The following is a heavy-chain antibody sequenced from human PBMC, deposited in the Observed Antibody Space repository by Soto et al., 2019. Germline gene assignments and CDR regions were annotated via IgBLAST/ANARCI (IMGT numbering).Heavy chain of an antibody. J-gene: IGHJ5*02. CDR2: INPSGGST. CDR3: ARDFKAAAGTPNTNWFEP. V-gene: IGHV1-46*01. CDR1: GYTFTSYH. D-gene: IGHD6-13*01. Sequence: ASVKVSRKASGYTFTSYHIHRVRHAPGQGLEWMGIINPSGGSTSYAQKFQGRVTMTRDTSTSTVYMELSSLRSEDTAAYYCARDFKAAAGTPNTNWFEPWGQGTLVTGTS.